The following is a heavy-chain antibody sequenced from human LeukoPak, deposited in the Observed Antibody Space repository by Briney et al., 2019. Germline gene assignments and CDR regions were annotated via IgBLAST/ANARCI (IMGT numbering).Heavy chain of an antibody. D-gene: IGHD3-22*01. CDR3: ARVRGYYYPHYFDY. V-gene: IGHV4-34*01. Sequence: SETLSLTCAVYGGSFSGYYWSWIRQPPGKGLEWIGEINHSGSTYYNPSLKSRVTISVDTSKNQFSLKLSSVTAADTAVYYCARVRGYYYPHYFDYWGQGTLVTVSS. CDR1: GGSFSGYY. CDR2: INHSGST. J-gene: IGHJ4*02.